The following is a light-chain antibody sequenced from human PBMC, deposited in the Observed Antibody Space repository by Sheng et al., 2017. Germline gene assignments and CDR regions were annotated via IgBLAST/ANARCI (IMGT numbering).Light chain of an antibody. CDR2: AAS. J-gene: IGKJ4*01. Sequence: AIRMTQSPSSFSASTGDRVTITCRASQGISSYLAWYQQKPWKAPKLLIYAASTLQSGVPSRFSGSGSGTDFTLTISCLQSEDFATYYCQQYYSYPRVTFGGGTKVEIK. CDR1: QGISSY. V-gene: IGKV1-8*01. CDR3: QQYYSYPRVT.